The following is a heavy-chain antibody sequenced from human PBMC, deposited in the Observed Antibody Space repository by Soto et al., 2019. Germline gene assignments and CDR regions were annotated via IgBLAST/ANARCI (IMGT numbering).Heavy chain of an antibody. CDR2: IHRASTYI. CDR1: GFTFSSFD. CDR3: ARRAVTTYHFFDY. V-gene: IGHV3-21*06. D-gene: IGHD4-17*01. J-gene: IGHJ4*02. Sequence: GVLRLSCATSGFTFSSFDMDWVRQAPGKGLEWVSSIHRASTYIYYADSVRGRFTISRDNAKSSLYLQMNSLTVEDTAVYYCARRAVTTYHFFDYWGQGALVTVS.